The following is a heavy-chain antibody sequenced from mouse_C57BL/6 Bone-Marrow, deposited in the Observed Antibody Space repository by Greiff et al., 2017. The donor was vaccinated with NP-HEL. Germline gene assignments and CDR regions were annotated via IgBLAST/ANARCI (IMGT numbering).Heavy chain of an antibody. CDR3: ASGANWGPWFAY. CDR1: GFSLTSYG. J-gene: IGHJ3*01. D-gene: IGHD4-1*01. V-gene: IGHV2-6*01. CDR2: IWGVGST. Sequence: VMLVESGPGLVAPSQSLSITCTVSGFSLTSYGVDWVRQSPGKGLEWLGVIWGVGSTNYNSALKSRLSISKDNSKSQVFLKMNSLQTDDTAMYYCASGANWGPWFAYWGQGTLVTVSA.